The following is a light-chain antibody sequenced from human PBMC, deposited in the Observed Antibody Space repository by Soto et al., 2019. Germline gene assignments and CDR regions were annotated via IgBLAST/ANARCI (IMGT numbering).Light chain of an antibody. V-gene: IGKV1-9*01. CDR1: QGITTY. Sequence: IQLTQSPSSLSASVGDRVTITCRASQGITTYLAWYQQKPGRAPKLLISGASTLQSGVPARFSGSGSGTDFTLTISNLQPEEFANYYCQQFNGYPLTVGGGNEVEIK. CDR3: QQFNGYPLT. CDR2: GAS. J-gene: IGKJ4*01.